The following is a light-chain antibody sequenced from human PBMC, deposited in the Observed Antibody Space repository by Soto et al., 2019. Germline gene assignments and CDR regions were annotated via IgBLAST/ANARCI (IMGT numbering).Light chain of an antibody. J-gene: IGKJ1*01. CDR2: GAS. CDR3: QQYNNWPPCT. V-gene: IGKV3-15*01. CDR1: QSVSSN. Sequence: EIVMTQSPATLSVSPGERATLSCRASQSVSSNFAWYQQKPCQAPRLLIYGASTRATGIPARFSGSWSGTEFTLTISSLQSEDFAVYYCQQYNNWPPCTFGQRTKVEIK.